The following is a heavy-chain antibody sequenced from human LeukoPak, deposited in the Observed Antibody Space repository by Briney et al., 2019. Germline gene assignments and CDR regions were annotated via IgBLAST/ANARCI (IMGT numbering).Heavy chain of an antibody. V-gene: IGHV3-30*14. CDR3: AREGYSYYYGMDV. Sequence: GGSLRLSCAASGFTFSSYAMHWVRQAPGKGLEWVAVISYDGSNKYYADSVKGRFTISRDNSKNTLYLQMNSLRAEDTAVYYCAREGYSYYYGMDVWGQGTTVTVSS. J-gene: IGHJ6*02. CDR1: GFTFSSYA. CDR2: ISYDGSNK. D-gene: IGHD6-13*01.